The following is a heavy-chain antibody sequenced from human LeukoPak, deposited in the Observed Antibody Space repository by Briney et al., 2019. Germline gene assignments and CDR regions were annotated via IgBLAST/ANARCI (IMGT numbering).Heavy chain of an antibody. J-gene: IGHJ4*02. CDR2: INHSGST. V-gene: IGHV4-34*01. D-gene: IGHD3-16*01. CDR3: ARHASAFSYFDY. CDR1: GGSFSGYY. Sequence: PSETLSLTCAVYGGSFSGYYWSWIRQPPGKGLEWIGEINHSGSTNYNPSLKSRVTISVDTSKNQFSLKLSSVTAADTAVYYCARHASAFSYFDYWGQGTLVTVSS.